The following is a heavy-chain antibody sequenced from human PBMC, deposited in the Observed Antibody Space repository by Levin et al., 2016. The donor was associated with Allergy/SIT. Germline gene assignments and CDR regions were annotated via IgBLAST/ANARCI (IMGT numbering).Heavy chain of an antibody. CDR3: TRVVRLWVRAVSPAHYFDY. CDR2: IRSTAYGGTI. Sequence: GGSLRLSCTASGFTFGDYAMSWVRRAPGKGLEWVGFIRSTAYGGTIEYAASVKGRFTISRDDSKSIAYLHMNSLKTDDTAMYYCTRVVRLWVRAVSPAHYFDYWGQGTLVTVSS. D-gene: IGHD3-10*01. J-gene: IGHJ4*02. CDR1: GFTFGDYA. V-gene: IGHV3-49*04.